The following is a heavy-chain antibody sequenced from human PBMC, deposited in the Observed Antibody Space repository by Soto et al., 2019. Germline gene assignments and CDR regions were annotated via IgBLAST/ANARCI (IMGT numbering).Heavy chain of an antibody. V-gene: IGHV1-18*01. CDR1: GYTFRSYG. D-gene: IGHD4-4*01. CDR3: AKADSNYAGRFSYYYMDV. CDR2: ISGYNGNT. Sequence: ASVKVSCKACGYTFRSYGISWVRQAPGQGLEWMGWISGYNGNTHYSQKFQGKVTMTTDTSTSTAYMELRNLRSDDTAVYYCAKADSNYAGRFSYYYMDVWG. J-gene: IGHJ6*03.